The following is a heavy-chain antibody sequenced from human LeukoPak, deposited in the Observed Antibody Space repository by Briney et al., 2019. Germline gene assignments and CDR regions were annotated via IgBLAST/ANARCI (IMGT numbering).Heavy chain of an antibody. CDR1: GFTFSSYS. V-gene: IGHV3-21*01. D-gene: IGHD3-10*01. CDR3: ARVLTVRGVIIQTYYFDY. Sequence: PGGSLRLSCAASGFTFSSYSMNWVRQAPGKGLEWVSSISSSSSYIYYADSVKGRFTISRDNAKNSLYLQMNSLRAEDTAVYYCARVLTVRGVIIQTYYFDYWGQGTLVTVSS. J-gene: IGHJ4*02. CDR2: ISSSSSYI.